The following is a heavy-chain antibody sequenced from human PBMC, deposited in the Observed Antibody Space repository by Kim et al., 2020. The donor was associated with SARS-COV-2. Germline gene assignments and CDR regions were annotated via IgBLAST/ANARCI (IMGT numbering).Heavy chain of an antibody. D-gene: IGHD1-26*01. CDR3: ARGPPVTGAIDY. V-gene: IGHV3-13*01. J-gene: IGHJ4*02. Sequence: YYPGSVKVRFTISRENAKNSLYLQMNSLRAGDTAVYYCARGPPVTGAIDYWGQGTLVTVSS.